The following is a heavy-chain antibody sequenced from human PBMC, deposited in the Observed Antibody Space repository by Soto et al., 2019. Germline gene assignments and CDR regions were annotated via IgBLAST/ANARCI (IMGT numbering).Heavy chain of an antibody. V-gene: IGHV4-34*01. Sequence: SETLSLTCAVYCGSFSGYYWSWIRQPPWKGLEWVVEINHSGSTNYNPSLKSRVNISVDTSKNQFSLKLSSVTAADTAVYYCARAVRYYDSSGYYFDYFDRWGQGTRVTVSS. D-gene: IGHD3-22*01. CDR2: INHSGST. CDR1: CGSFSGYY. J-gene: IGHJ4*02. CDR3: ARAVRYYDSSGYYFDYFDR.